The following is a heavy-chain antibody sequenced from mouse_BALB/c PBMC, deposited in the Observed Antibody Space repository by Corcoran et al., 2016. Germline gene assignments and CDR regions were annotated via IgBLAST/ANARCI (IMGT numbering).Heavy chain of an antibody. J-gene: IGHJ4*01. CDR1: GGTFSSYA. Sequence: QVQLVQSGAEVKKPGSSVKVSCKASGGTFSSYAISWVRQAPGQGLEWMGGIIPIFGTANYTQKFQGRVTIIADKSTSTAYMELSSLRSEDTAVYYCAREPGIAAADREMATFDYWGQGTLVTVSS. CDR2: IIPIFGTA. V-gene: IGHV1-81*01. D-gene: IGHD2-3*01. CDR3: AREPGIAAADREMATFDY.